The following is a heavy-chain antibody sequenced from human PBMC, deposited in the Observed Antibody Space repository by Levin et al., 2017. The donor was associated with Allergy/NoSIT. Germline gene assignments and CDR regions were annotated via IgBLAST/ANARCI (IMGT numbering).Heavy chain of an antibody. V-gene: IGHV3-74*01. Sequence: HAGGSLRLSCEASGFTFRNYWMYWVRQAPGKGLVWVSRINSDGSSTGYADSVKGRFTISRDNAKNTLFLQMNSMRVEDTAVYHCIRGYQESSAYTSGYWGQGTLVTVST. CDR1: GFTFRNYW. J-gene: IGHJ4*02. D-gene: IGHD3-16*01. CDR2: INSDGSST. CDR3: IRGYQESSAYTSGY.